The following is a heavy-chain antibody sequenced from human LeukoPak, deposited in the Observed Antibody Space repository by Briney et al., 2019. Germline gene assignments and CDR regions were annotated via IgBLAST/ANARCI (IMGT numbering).Heavy chain of an antibody. CDR3: ARDSRGSYYRGAFDI. J-gene: IGHJ3*02. Sequence: SETLSLTCAVSGYSISSGYYWGWIRQPPGKGLEWIGSIYHSGSTYYNPSLKSRVTISVDTSKNQFSLKLSCVTAADTAVYYCARDSRGSYYRGAFDIWGQGTMVTVSS. CDR2: IYHSGST. D-gene: IGHD1-26*01. CDR1: GYSISSGYY. V-gene: IGHV4-38-2*02.